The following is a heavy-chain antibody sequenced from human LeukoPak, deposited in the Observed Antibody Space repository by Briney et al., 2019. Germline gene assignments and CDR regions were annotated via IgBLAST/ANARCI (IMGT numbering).Heavy chain of an antibody. D-gene: IGHD6-19*01. V-gene: IGHV4-4*07. J-gene: IGHJ4*02. CDR3: ARGIAVAGKVNYFDY. Sequence: SETLSLTCTVSGGSISSYYWSWIRQPAGKGLEWIGRIYTSGSTNYNPSLKSRVTMSVDTSKNQFSLKLSSVTAADTAVYYCARGIAVAGKVNYFDYWGQGTLVTVSS. CDR2: IYTSGST. CDR1: GGSISSYY.